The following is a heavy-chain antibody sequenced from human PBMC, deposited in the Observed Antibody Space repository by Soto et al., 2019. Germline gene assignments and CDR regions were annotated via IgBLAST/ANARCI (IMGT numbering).Heavy chain of an antibody. CDR2: INAGNGNT. CDR3: ARKGGGGSGADDY. J-gene: IGHJ4*02. V-gene: IGHV1-3*01. CDR1: VYTFTSYA. Sequence: GASVKVSCKASVYTFTSYAMHWVRQAPGQRLEWMGWINAGNGNTKYSQKFQGRVTITRDTSASTAYMELSSLRSEDTAVYYCARKGGGGSGADDYWGQGTLVTVSS. D-gene: IGHD3-10*01.